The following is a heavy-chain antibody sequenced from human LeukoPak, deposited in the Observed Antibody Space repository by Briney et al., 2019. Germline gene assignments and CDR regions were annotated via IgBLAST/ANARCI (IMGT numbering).Heavy chain of an antibody. Sequence: PSETLSLTCTVSGGSISSGSYYWSWIRQPPGKGLEWIGYIYYSGSTNYNPSLKSRVTISVDTSKNQFSLKLSSVTAADTAVYYCARDGESSSPEHWGQGTLVTVSS. CDR3: ARDGESSSPEH. V-gene: IGHV4-61*01. J-gene: IGHJ1*01. D-gene: IGHD6-6*01. CDR2: IYYSGST. CDR1: GGSISSGSYY.